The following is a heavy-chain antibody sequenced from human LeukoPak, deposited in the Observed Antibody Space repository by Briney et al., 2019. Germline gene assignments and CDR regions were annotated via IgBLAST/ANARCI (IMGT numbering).Heavy chain of an antibody. CDR1: GFTFSSYA. Sequence: PGGSLRLSCAASGFTFSSYAMSWVRQAPGKGLEWVSAISGSGGSTYYADSVKGRFTISRDNSKNTLYLQMNSLRAEDTAVYYCASRGGYCSSTSCSPYYYYYYMDVWGKGTTVTVSS. V-gene: IGHV3-23*01. D-gene: IGHD2-2*01. CDR3: ASRGGYCSSTSCSPYYYYYYMDV. J-gene: IGHJ6*03. CDR2: ISGSGGST.